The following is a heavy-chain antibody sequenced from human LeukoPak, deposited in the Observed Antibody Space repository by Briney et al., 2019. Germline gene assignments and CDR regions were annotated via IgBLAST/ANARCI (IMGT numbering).Heavy chain of an antibody. CDR2: IYSGGST. D-gene: IGHD4-23*01. CDR3: ARYGGGNYRLLFDY. CDR1: GLTVSSNY. J-gene: IGHJ4*02. Sequence: GGSLRLSCAASGLTVSSNYMSWVRQAPGKGLEWVSVIYSGGSTYYADSVKGRFTISRDNSKNTLYLQMNSLRAEDTAVYYCARYGGGNYRLLFDYWGQGTLVTVSS. V-gene: IGHV3-53*01.